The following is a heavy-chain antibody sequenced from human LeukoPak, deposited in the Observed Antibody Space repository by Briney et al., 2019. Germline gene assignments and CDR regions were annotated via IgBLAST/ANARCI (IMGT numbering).Heavy chain of an antibody. CDR3: AKTQAAVGKAWFDP. D-gene: IGHD6-13*01. V-gene: IGHV3-30*02. J-gene: IGHJ5*02. CDR2: IRYDGSNE. Sequence: GGSLRLSCAASGFTFSSYAMHWVRQAPGKGLEWVAFIRYDGSNEYYADSVKGRFTISRDNTKNTLYLQMNSLRAEDMAVYYCAKTQAAVGKAWFDPWGQGTLVTVSS. CDR1: GFTFSSYA.